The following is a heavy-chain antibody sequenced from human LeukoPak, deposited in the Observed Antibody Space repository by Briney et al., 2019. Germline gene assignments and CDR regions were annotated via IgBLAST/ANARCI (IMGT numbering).Heavy chain of an antibody. CDR2: IYYSGST. Sequence: PSETLSLTCSVSGGSISSGGYYWSWIRQPPGKGLEWIGYIYYSGSTYYNPSLKSRVTISVDTSKNQFSLKLSSVTAADTAVYYCARCSSWYYMDVWGKGTTVTVSS. V-gene: IGHV4-30-4*07. CDR3: ARCSSWYYMDV. J-gene: IGHJ6*03. CDR1: GGSISSGGYY. D-gene: IGHD6-13*01.